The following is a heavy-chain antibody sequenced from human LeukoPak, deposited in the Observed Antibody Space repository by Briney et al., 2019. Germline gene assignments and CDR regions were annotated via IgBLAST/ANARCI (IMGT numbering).Heavy chain of an antibody. V-gene: IGHV3-30*01. CDR2: ISYDGSKK. CDR1: GFSFSSYA. J-gene: IGHJ4*02. CDR3: ARPQAYYFGY. Sequence: GRSLRLSCAASGFSFSSYAIHWVRQAPGKGLEWVAAISYDGSKKYYADSVKGRFTISRDNSKNTLYLQMDSLRSEDTAVYYCARPQAYYFGYWGQGTLVTVSS.